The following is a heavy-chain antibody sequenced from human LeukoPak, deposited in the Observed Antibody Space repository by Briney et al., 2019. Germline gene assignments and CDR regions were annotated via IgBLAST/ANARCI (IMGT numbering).Heavy chain of an antibody. CDR2: VSAYDGNT. CDR1: GYTFTSYG. V-gene: IGHV1-18*01. Sequence: ASVKVSFKSSGYTFTSYGFSWVRQAPGQGLEWMGWVSAYDGNTNYAQKPQGRVTMTTDTSTSTVYMELRSLRSDDTAVYYCARMGDYHLVSFFDYWGQGTLVTVSS. D-gene: IGHD4/OR15-4a*01. J-gene: IGHJ4*02. CDR3: ARMGDYHLVSFFDY.